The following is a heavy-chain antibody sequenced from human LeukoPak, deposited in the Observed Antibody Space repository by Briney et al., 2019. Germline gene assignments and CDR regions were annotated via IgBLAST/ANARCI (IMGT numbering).Heavy chain of an antibody. CDR3: ASSHYYDILTGSPYFDY. V-gene: IGHV3-23*01. D-gene: IGHD3-9*01. Sequence: GGSLRLSCAASGFSFSNYAMSWVRQAPGKGLEWVSGISGSGGTTYYADSVKGRFTIFRDNSKNTLYLLMKSLRAEDTAVYYRASSHYYDILTGSPYFDYWGQGTLVTVSS. CDR2: ISGSGGTT. J-gene: IGHJ4*02. CDR1: GFSFSNYA.